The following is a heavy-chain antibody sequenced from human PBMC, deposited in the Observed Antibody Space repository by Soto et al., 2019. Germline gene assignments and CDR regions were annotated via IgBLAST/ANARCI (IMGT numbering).Heavy chain of an antibody. D-gene: IGHD3-10*01. Sequence: GGSLRLSCAAPGFTVSSNYMSWVRQAPGKGLEWVSVIYSGGSTYYADSVKGRFTISRDNSKNTLYLQMNSLRAEDTAVYYCARTSWFGELLSPWFDPWGQGTLVTVSS. V-gene: IGHV3-53*01. CDR3: ARTSWFGELLSPWFDP. CDR2: IYSGGST. J-gene: IGHJ5*02. CDR1: GFTVSSNY.